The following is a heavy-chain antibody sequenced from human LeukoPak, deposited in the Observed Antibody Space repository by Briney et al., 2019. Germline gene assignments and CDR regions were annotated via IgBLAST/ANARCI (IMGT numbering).Heavy chain of an antibody. Sequence: SQTLSLTCAIPGDSVSSDSSGWNWFRQSPSRGLEWRGRTYYRSRWYYDYAVSVKSRITINPDTSNNQFSLQLNSVTPEDTAVYYCARGGHFEYWGQGTLVTVSS. CDR3: ARGGHFEY. CDR2: TYYRSRWYY. CDR1: GDSVSSDSSG. V-gene: IGHV6-1*01. J-gene: IGHJ4*02. D-gene: IGHD6-25*01.